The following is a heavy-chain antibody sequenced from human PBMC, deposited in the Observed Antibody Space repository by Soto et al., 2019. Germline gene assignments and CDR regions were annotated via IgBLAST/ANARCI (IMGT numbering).Heavy chain of an antibody. D-gene: IGHD4-17*01. CDR1: GGTFSSYA. V-gene: IGHV1-69*13. Sequence: SVKVSCKASGGTFSSYAISWVRQAPGQGLEWMGGIIPIFGTANYAQKFQGRVTITADESTSTAYMELSSLRSEDTAVYYCARAVSDYGGSSTLFYWYFDLWGRGTMVTVSS. CDR2: IIPIFGTA. J-gene: IGHJ2*01. CDR3: ARAVSDYGGSSTLFYWYFDL.